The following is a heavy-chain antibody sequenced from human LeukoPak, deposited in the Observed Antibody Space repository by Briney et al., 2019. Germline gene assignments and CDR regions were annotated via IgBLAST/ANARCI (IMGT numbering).Heavy chain of an antibody. Sequence: SETLSLTCAVYGGSFSGYYWSWIRQPPGKGLEWIGEINHSGSTNYNPSLKSRVTISVDTFKNQFSLKLSSVTAADTAVYYCARARWGSGYYYVKGSMDVWGKGTTVTVSS. J-gene: IGHJ6*03. V-gene: IGHV4-34*01. CDR3: ARARWGSGYYYVKGSMDV. CDR1: GGSFSGYY. D-gene: IGHD3-22*01. CDR2: INHSGST.